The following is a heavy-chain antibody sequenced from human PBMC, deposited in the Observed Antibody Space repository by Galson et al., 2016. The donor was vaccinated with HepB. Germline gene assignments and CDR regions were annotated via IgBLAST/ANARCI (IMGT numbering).Heavy chain of an antibody. V-gene: IGHV4-4*07. CDR2: IYTSGST. D-gene: IGHD3-16*01. J-gene: IGHJ2*01. CDR1: DGSIRSDY. CDR3: ARDWGSRRYFDL. Sequence: SETLSLTCTVSDGSIRSDYWSWIRQPAGKGLEWIGRIYTSGSTNYNPSLKSRLTMSVDTSKNHFSLKLSSVTAADTAVYYCARDWGSRRYFDLWGRGTLVTVSS.